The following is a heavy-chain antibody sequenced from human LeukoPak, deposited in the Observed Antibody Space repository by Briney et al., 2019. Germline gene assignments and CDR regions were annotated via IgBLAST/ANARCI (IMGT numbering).Heavy chain of an antibody. D-gene: IGHD1-26*01. CDR2: IWYDGSNK. Sequence: PPGGSLRLSCAASGSTFSSYGMHWVRQAPGKGLEWVAVIWYDGSNKYYADSVKGRFTISRDNSKNTLYLQMNSLRAEDTAVYYCARDDAGATSLDYWGQGTLVTVSS. J-gene: IGHJ4*02. CDR1: GSTFSSYG. CDR3: ARDDAGATSLDY. V-gene: IGHV3-33*01.